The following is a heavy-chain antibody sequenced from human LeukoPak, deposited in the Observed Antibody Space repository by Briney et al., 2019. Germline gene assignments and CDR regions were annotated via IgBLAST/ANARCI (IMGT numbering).Heavy chain of an antibody. CDR1: GFTFSSYW. V-gene: IGHV3-48*03. D-gene: IGHD1-26*01. CDR2: ISSSGSTI. J-gene: IGHJ4*02. Sequence: GGSLRLSCAASGFTFSSYWMNWVRQAPGKGLEWVSYISSSGSTIYYADSVKGRFTISRDNAKNSLYLQMNSLRAEDTAVYYCAREATGESDYWGQGTLVTVSS. CDR3: AREATGESDY.